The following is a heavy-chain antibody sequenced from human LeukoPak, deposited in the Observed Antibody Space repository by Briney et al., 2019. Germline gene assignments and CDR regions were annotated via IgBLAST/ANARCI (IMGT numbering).Heavy chain of an antibody. CDR3: ARGAIAAAGTRYFDY. D-gene: IGHD6-13*01. V-gene: IGHV4-59*08. Sequence: PSETLSLTCTVSGGSISSYYWSWIRQPPGKGLEWIGYIYYSGSTNYNPSLKSRVTISVDTSKNQFSLKLSSVTAADTAVYYCARGAIAAAGTRYFDYWGQGTLVTVSS. J-gene: IGHJ4*02. CDR2: IYYSGST. CDR1: GGSISSYY.